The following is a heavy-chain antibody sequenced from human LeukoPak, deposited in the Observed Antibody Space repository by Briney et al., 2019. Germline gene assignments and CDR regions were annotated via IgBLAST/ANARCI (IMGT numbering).Heavy chain of an antibody. CDR2: IEPGDSDT. CDR1: GYSFTTYW. V-gene: IGHV5-51*01. Sequence: GESLKISCKGSGYSFTTYWMAWVRQMPGKGLEWMGIIEPGDSDTRYSPSFQGQVTISADKSISTAYLQWSSLKASDTAIYYCARVRNSHVNYDFWSGYLYWGQGTLVTVSS. J-gene: IGHJ4*02. D-gene: IGHD3-3*01. CDR3: ARVRNSHVNYDFWSGYLY.